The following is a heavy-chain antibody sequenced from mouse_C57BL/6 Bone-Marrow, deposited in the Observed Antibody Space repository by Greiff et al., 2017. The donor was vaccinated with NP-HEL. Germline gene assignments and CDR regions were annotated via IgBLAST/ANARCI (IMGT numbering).Heavy chain of an antibody. J-gene: IGHJ4*01. Sequence: VQLQQPGAELVRPGTSVKLSCKASGYTFTSYWMHWVKQRPGQGLEWIGVIDPSDSYTNYNQKFKGKATLTVDTSSSTAYMQLSSLTSEDSAVYYCGGYGNTGAMDYWGQGTSVTVSS. CDR2: IDPSDSYT. CDR3: GGYGNTGAMDY. D-gene: IGHD2-1*01. V-gene: IGHV1-59*01. CDR1: GYTFTSYW.